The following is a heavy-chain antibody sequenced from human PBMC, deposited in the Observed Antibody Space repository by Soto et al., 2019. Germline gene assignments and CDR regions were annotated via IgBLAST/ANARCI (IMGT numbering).Heavy chain of an antibody. CDR2: IYYSGST. CDR1: GGSISSYY. V-gene: IGHV4-59*12. CDR3: AREREYCSGSSCRHFDA. D-gene: IGHD2-15*01. J-gene: IGHJ4*02. Sequence: SETLSLTCTVSGGSISSYYWSWIRQPPGKGLEWIGYIYYSGSTNYNPSLKSRVTISVDTSKNQFSLKLSSVTAADTAVYYCAREREYCSGSSCRHFDAWGQGTLVTVSS.